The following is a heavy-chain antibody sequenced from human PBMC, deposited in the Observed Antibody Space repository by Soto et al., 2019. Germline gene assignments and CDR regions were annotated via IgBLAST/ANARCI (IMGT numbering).Heavy chain of an antibody. Sequence: SETLSLTCAVYGGSFSGYYWSWIRQPPGKGLEWIGEINHSGSTNYNPSLKSRVTISVDTSKNQFSLKLSSVTAADTAVYYCARGPIVVVVAATTGWFDPWGQGTLVPVSS. D-gene: IGHD2-15*01. CDR1: GGSFSGYY. J-gene: IGHJ5*02. CDR2: INHSGST. V-gene: IGHV4-34*01. CDR3: ARGPIVVVVAATTGWFDP.